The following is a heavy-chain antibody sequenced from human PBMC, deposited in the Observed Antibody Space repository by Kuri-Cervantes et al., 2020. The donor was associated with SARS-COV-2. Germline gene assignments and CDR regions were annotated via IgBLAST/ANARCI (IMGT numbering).Heavy chain of an antibody. D-gene: IGHD2-8*02. CDR3: AGASFRLVGACDY. CDR1: GASITHHY. V-gene: IGHV4-59*11. Sequence: GSLRLSCTVSGASITHHYWSWMRQPPGKGLEWIGYVHNSGSISFSPSLRSRVTMSIDTSMSQFSLKLYSVTAADTAIYYCAGASFRLVGACDYWGHGTLVTVSS. CDR2: VHNSGSI. J-gene: IGHJ4*01.